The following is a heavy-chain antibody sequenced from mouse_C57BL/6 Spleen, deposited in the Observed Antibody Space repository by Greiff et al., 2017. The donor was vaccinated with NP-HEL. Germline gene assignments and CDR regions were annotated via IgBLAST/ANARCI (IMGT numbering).Heavy chain of an antibody. D-gene: IGHD1-1*01. CDR3: ARNSVDKEGAMDY. CDR2: IWSGGST. V-gene: IGHV2-2*01. Sequence: VMLVESGPGLVQPSQCLSITCTVSGFSLTSYGVHWVRQSPGKGLEWLGVIWSGGSTDYKAAFISRLSISKDNSKSQVFFKMNSLQADDTAIYYCARNSVDKEGAMDYWGQGISVTVSS. J-gene: IGHJ4*01. CDR1: GFSLTSYG.